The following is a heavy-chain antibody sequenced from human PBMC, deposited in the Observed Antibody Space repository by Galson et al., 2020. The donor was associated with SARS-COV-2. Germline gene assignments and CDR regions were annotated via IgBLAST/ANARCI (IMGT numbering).Heavy chain of an antibody. V-gene: IGHV3-33*01. CDR2: IWYDGSNK. CDR1: GFTFSSYG. J-gene: IGHJ4*02. CDR3: ARHAGGDFDY. Sequence: LKISCAASGFTFSSYGMHWVRQAPGKGLEWVAVIWYDGSNKYYADSVKGRFTISRDNSKNTLYLQMNSLRAEDTAVYYCARHAGGDFDYWGQGTLVTVSS. D-gene: IGHD2-8*02.